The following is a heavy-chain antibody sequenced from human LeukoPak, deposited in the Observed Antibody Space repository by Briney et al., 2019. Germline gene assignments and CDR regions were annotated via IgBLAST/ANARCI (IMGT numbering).Heavy chain of an antibody. CDR1: GFTFSSYS. D-gene: IGHD5-18*01. V-gene: IGHV3-53*01. CDR3: ARGEGTAMVPYYYYYGMDV. Sequence: GGSLRLSCAASGFTFSSYSMNWVRQAPGKGLEWVSVIYSGGSTYYADSVKGRFTISRDNSKNTLYLQMNSLRAEDTAVYYCARGEGTAMVPYYYYYGMDVWGQGTTVTVSS. CDR2: IYSGGST. J-gene: IGHJ6*02.